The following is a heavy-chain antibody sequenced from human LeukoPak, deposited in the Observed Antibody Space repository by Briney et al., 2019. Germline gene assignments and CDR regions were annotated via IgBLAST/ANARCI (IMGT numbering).Heavy chain of an antibody. CDR2: IYHSGST. J-gene: IGHJ4*02. V-gene: IGHV4-38-2*01. Sequence: NPSETLSLTCAVSGYSISSGYYWGWIRQPPGKGLEWIGSIYHSGSTYYNPSLKSRVTISVDTAKNQFSLKLNSVTAADTAVYYCARQRPREYYFDYWGQGTLVTVSS. CDR3: ARQRPREYYFDY. CDR1: GYSISSGYY.